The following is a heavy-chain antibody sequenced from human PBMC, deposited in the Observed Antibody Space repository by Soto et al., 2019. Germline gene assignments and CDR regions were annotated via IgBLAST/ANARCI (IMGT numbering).Heavy chain of an antibody. CDR2: ISGSGGST. J-gene: IGHJ4*02. CDR1: GFTFSSYA. Sequence: GGSLRLSCAASGFTFSSYAMSWVRQAPGKGLEWVSAISGSGGSTYYADSVKGRFTISRDNFKNTLYLQMNSLRAKDTAVYYCAKDDDYSSGWYGRHYDYWGQGTLVTVSS. D-gene: IGHD6-19*01. CDR3: AKDDDYSSGWYGRHYDY. V-gene: IGHV3-23*01.